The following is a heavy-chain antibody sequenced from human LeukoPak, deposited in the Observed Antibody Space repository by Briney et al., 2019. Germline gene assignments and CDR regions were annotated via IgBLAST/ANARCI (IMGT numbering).Heavy chain of an antibody. CDR1: GYTFTSYY. V-gene: IGHV1-46*01. J-gene: IGHJ5*02. CDR2: INPSGGST. D-gene: IGHD1/OR15-1a*01. CDR3: ARDLNNRRGFDP. Sequence: ASVKVSCKASGYTFTSYYMHWVRQAPGQGLEWMGIINPSGGSTSYAQKFQGRVTMTRDTSTSTVYMEPSSLRSEDTAVYYCARDLNNRRGFDPWGQGTLVTVSS.